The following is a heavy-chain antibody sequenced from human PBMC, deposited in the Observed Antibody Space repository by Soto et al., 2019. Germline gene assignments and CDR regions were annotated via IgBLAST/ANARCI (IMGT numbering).Heavy chain of an antibody. CDR2: MNPNSGNT. J-gene: IGHJ5*01. V-gene: IGHV1-8*01. CDR1: GYTFATYD. Sequence: QVQLVQSGAQVKTPGASVKVSCKASGYTFATYDINWVRQAPGQGLEWMGWMNPNSGNTGYAQKFQGRLTMTGDTALSIAHMELSSLGNEDTAVYYCARSDGSILNWLDSWGQGTLVTVSA. D-gene: IGHD2-21*01. CDR3: ARSDGSILNWLDS.